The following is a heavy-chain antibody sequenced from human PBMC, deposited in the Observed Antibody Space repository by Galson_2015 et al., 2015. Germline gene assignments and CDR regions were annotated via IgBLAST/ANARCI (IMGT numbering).Heavy chain of an antibody. D-gene: IGHD3-10*01. V-gene: IGHV3-7*03. CDR1: GFTFSNYW. CDR2: IKQDGSEK. CDR3: ASQTWTGYFDY. Sequence: SLRLSCAASGFTFSNYWMSWVRQAPGKGLEWVANIKQDGSEKYYVDSVKCRFTISRDNAKNSLYLQMNSLRAEDTAIYYCASQTWTGYFDYWGQGILVTVSS. J-gene: IGHJ4*02.